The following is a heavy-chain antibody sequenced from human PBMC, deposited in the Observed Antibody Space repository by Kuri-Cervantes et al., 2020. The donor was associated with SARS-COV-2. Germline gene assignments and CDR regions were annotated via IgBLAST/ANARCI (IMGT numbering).Heavy chain of an antibody. Sequence: SETLSLTCTVSGGSISSGSYYWSWTRQPAGKGLEWIGRIYTSGSTNYNPSLKSRVTISVDTSKNQFSLKLSSVTAADTAVYYCAREDSSGYYFDYWGQGTLVTVSS. J-gene: IGHJ4*02. V-gene: IGHV4-61*02. CDR3: AREDSSGYYFDY. CDR1: GGSISSGSYY. CDR2: IYTSGST. D-gene: IGHD3-22*01.